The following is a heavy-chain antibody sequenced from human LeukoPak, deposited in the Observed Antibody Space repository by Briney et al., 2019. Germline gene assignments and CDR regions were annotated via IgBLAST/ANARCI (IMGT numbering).Heavy chain of an antibody. J-gene: IGHJ6*03. CDR3: ARGDYYDGSGYHYYYYYMDV. CDR2: ISYDGSNK. CDR1: GFTFSSYG. Sequence: PGGSLRLSCAASGFTFSSYGMHWVRQAPGKGLEWVAVISYDGSNKYYADSVKGRFTISRDNAKNTLFLQMNSLRAEDTAVYYCARGDYYDGSGYHYYYYYMDVWGKGTTVTVSS. V-gene: IGHV3-30*03. D-gene: IGHD3-22*01.